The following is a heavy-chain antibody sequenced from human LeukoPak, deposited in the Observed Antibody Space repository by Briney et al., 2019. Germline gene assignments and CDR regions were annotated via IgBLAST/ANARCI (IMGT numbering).Heavy chain of an antibody. CDR1: GYSFTEHY. J-gene: IGHJ5*02. CDR2: INCNSGDA. Sequence: GASVKVSCKASGYSFTEHYIYWVRQAPGQGLEWVGRINCNSGDANSAQKFQGRVTMTRDTSVSTAYMELSRLRSDDTAVYYCARVWGIVPHRNWFDPWGQGTLVTVSS. V-gene: IGHV1-2*02. CDR3: ARVWGIVPHRNWFDP. D-gene: IGHD3-16*01.